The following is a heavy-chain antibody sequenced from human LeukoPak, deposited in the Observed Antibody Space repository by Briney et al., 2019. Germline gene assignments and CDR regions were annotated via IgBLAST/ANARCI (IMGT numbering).Heavy chain of an antibody. CDR1: GFTFSSYS. D-gene: IGHD3-22*01. CDR2: ISSSSSYI. Sequence: GGSLRLSCAASGFTFSSYSMNWVRQAPGKGLEWVSSISSSSSYIYYADSVKGRFTTSRDNAKNSLYLQMNSLRAEDTAVYYCARDTYYYDSSGYYPFDYWGQGTLVTVSS. CDR3: ARDTYYYDSSGYYPFDY. V-gene: IGHV3-21*01. J-gene: IGHJ4*02.